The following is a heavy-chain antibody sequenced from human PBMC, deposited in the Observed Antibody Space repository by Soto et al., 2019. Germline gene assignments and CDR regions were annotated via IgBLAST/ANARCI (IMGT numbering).Heavy chain of an antibody. CDR1: GYTFTGYY. CDR3: AREYGSGSYSNWFDP. D-gene: IGHD3-10*01. CDR2: IHPNSGGT. Sequence: ASVKVSCKASGYTFTGYYIHWVRQAPGQGLEWMGRIHPNSGGTNYAQNFQDRVTMARDTSISTAYMELSRLRSDDTAIYYCAREYGSGSYSNWFDPWGQGTLVTAPQ. J-gene: IGHJ5*02. V-gene: IGHV1-2*02.